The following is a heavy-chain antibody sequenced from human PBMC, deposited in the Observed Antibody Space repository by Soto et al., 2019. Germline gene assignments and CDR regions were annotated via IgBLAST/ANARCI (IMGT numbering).Heavy chain of an antibody. CDR3: ARVYYDFWSGYYTGEGVFDY. CDR2: ISSSSSYI. D-gene: IGHD3-3*01. Sequence: GGSLRLSCAASGFTFSSYSMNWVRQAPGKGLEWVSSISSSSSYIYYADSVKGRFTISRDNAKNSLYLQMNSLRAEDTAVYYCARVYYDFWSGYYTGEGVFDYWGQGTLVTVSS. CDR1: GFTFSSYS. V-gene: IGHV3-21*01. J-gene: IGHJ4*02.